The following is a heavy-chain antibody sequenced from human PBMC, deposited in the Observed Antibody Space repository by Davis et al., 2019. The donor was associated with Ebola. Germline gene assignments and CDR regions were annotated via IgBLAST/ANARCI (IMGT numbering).Heavy chain of an antibody. CDR2: VVPTFGSA. CDR1: GGTFSGFA. CDR3: ARGGPYCGGDCYSVFDL. Sequence: SVKVSCKASGGTFSGFAINWMRQAPGQGLEWMGRVVPTFGSAAHRQTFQDRLSITADEFSNTVFMELSSLSSDDTAIYYCARGGPYCGGDCYSVFDLWGQGTLVTVSS. V-gene: IGHV1-69*13. J-gene: IGHJ4*02. D-gene: IGHD2-21*01.